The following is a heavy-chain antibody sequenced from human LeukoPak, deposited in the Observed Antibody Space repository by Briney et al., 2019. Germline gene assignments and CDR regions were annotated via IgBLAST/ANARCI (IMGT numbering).Heavy chain of an antibody. D-gene: IGHD3-3*01. CDR3: ARVPDYEFWSGYWVDY. CDR1: GFTFSSYW. V-gene: IGHV3-7*01. CDR2: IKQEGSEK. J-gene: IGHJ4*02. Sequence: GGSLRLSCAASGFTFSSYWMSSVRPAPVRGLGWVANIKQEGSEKTYVGTVRGRFTISRDNAKNSLYLQMNSLRAEDTAVYYCARVPDYEFWSGYWVDYWGQGTLVTVSS.